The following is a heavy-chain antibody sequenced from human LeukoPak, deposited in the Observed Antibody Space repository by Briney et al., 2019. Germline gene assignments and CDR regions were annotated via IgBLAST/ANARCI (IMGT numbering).Heavy chain of an antibody. CDR3: ARVNDFWSGYVDY. V-gene: IGHV3-23*01. CDR2: ISVSGST. Sequence: GSLRLSCAASGFSFRSYAMNWVRQAPGKGLEWVSGISVSGSTYYADSVKGRFTISRDNSKNTLYLQMNSLRAEDTAVYYCARVNDFWSGYVDYWGRGTLVTVSS. CDR1: GFSFRSYA. J-gene: IGHJ4*02. D-gene: IGHD3-3*01.